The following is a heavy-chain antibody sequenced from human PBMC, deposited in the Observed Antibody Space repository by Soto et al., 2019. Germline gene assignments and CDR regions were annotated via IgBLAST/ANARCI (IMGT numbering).Heavy chain of an antibody. CDR3: ASPRQGNYDFLSGYYALDY. V-gene: IGHV4-39*01. J-gene: IGHJ4*02. CDR2: FYYTGGT. CDR1: GASISSSRSY. D-gene: IGHD3-3*01. Sequence: SETLSLTCTVSGASISSSRSYWGWVRQPPGKGLEWIVSFYYTGGTYSTYYNPSLKSRVTISVDTSKSQFSLNLRFVTAADTAVYYCASPRQGNYDFLSGYYALDYWGKVTLVAVSS.